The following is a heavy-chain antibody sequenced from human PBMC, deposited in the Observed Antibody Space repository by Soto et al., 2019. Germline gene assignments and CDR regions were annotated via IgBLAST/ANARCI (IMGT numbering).Heavy chain of an antibody. V-gene: IGHV1-18*04. J-gene: IGHJ4*02. Sequence: SVKVSCKASGYSFSDFGITWVRQAPGQGLEWMVCISGKNGNPNYAQKVQGRVTLAADTSTSPAYMEMRALTSDDTATYYCARSDYYEDTGTFDYWGQGTPVTVSS. CDR2: ISGKNGNP. D-gene: IGHD4-17*01. CDR1: GYSFSDFG. CDR3: ARSDYYEDTGTFDY.